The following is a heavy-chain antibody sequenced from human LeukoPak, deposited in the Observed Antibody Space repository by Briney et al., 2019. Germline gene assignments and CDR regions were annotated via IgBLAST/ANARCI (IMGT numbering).Heavy chain of an antibody. J-gene: IGHJ4*02. CDR1: GYTFTSYD. CDR3: AREGLGELTLDC. CDR2: MNPNSGNT. V-gene: IGHV1-8*01. Sequence: GASVKVSCKASGYTFTSYDINWVRQATGQGLEWMGWMNPNSGNTDYAQKLQGRVTMTTDTSTSTAYMELRSLRSDDTAVYYCAREGLGELTLDCWGQGTLVTVSS. D-gene: IGHD3-16*01.